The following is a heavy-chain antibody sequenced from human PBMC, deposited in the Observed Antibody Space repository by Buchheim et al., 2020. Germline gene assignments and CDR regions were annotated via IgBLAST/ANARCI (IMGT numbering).Heavy chain of an antibody. Sequence: QVQLQESGPGLVKPSQTLSLTCTVSGGFISSGGYYWSWIRQHPGKGLEWIGYIYYSGSTYYNPSLKSRVTISEDTPKNQFSLRLSSGTAAETAVYYCARTPSIVGARVPYFDLWGRGTL. V-gene: IGHV4-31*03. D-gene: IGHD1-26*01. CDR2: IYYSGST. CDR3: ARTPSIVGARVPYFDL. CDR1: GGFISSGGYY. J-gene: IGHJ2*01.